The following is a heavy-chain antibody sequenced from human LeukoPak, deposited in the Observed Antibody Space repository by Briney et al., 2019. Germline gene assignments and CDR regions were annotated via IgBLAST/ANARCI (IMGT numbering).Heavy chain of an antibody. D-gene: IGHD1-26*01. Sequence: GGSLRLSCAASGFTVSSNYMSWVRQAPEKGLEWVGCIKEDGSAEYYVDSVKGRFTISRDNARNSLYLQMHSLRVDDTGVYYCARDVGPNTNDYWGQGTLVTVSS. CDR3: ARDVGPNTNDY. CDR1: GFTVSSNY. V-gene: IGHV3-7*01. CDR2: IKEDGSAE. J-gene: IGHJ4*02.